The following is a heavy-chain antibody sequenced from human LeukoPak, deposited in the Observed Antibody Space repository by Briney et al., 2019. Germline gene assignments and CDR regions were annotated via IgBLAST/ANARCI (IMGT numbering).Heavy chain of an antibody. D-gene: IGHD3-3*01. J-gene: IGHJ4*02. CDR3: ARGSTFGVVDY. Sequence: SETLSLTCTVSGGSISSSSYYWGWIRQPPGKGLEWIGEINHSGGTNYNPSLKSRVTISVDTSKNQFSLKLSSVTAADTAVYYCARGSTFGVVDYWGQGTLGTVSS. V-gene: IGHV4-39*07. CDR2: INHSGGT. CDR1: GGSISSSSYY.